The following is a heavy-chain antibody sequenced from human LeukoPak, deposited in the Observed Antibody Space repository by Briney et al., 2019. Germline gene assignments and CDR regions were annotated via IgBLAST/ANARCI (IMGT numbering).Heavy chain of an antibody. J-gene: IGHJ4*02. CDR3: AGESVQLWLYVFDY. CDR1: GFTFSGYW. Sequence: PGGSLRLSCAASGFTFSGYWMSWVRQAPGKGLEWVANIKQDGSEKYYVDSVKGRFTISRDNAKNSLYLQMSSLRVEDTAVYYCAGESVQLWLYVFDYWGQGSLVTVSS. CDR2: IKQDGSEK. D-gene: IGHD5-18*01. V-gene: IGHV3-7*05.